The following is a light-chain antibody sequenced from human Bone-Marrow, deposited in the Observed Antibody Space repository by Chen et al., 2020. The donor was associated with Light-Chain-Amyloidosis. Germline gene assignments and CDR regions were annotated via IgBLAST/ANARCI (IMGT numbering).Light chain of an antibody. J-gene: IGKJ1*01. Sequence: EIVMTQSPATLSVSPGERATLSCRASPSISSNLAWYQQKPGQAPRLLIYGASTRATDIPARFSGSGSGTEFTLTISSLQSEDFAVYYCQQYNQWPWTFGQGTTVEIK. CDR1: PSISSN. CDR3: QQYNQWPWT. CDR2: GAS. V-gene: IGKV3-15*01.